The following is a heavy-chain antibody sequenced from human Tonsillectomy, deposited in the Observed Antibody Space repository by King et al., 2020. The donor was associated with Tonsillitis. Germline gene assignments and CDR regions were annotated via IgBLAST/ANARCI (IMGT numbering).Heavy chain of an antibody. CDR2: INPSGGST. CDR1: GYTFTSYY. J-gene: IGHJ4*02. CDR3: ASVSGEGYSSSWYPFDS. D-gene: IGHD6-13*01. V-gene: IGHV1-46*01. Sequence: QLVQSGAGVKKPGASVKVSRKASGYTFTSYYMHWVRQAPGQGLEWMGIINPSGGSTSYAQKFQGRVTMTRDTSKSTVYMELSSLRSEDTAVYYCASVSGEGYSSSWYPFDSWGQGTLVTVSS.